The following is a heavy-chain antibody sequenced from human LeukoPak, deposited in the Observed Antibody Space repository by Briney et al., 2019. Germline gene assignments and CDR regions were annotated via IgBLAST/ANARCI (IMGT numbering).Heavy chain of an antibody. CDR3: AKRCVRGWSTDAFDF. V-gene: IGHV3-23*01. J-gene: IGHJ3*01. Sequence: GGSLRLSCAASGFTFSSYAMSWVRQAPGKGLEWVSTIRGSDGITYYADSVKGRFTISRDNSKNTLYLQMNGLRAEDTAVYYCAKRCVRGWSTDAFDFWGQGTMVTVSS. CDR2: IRGSDGIT. CDR1: GFTFSSYA. D-gene: IGHD6-19*01.